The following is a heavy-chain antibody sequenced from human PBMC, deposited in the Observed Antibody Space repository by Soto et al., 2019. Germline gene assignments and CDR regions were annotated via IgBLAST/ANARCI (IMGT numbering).Heavy chain of an antibody. V-gene: IGHV3-15*07. D-gene: IGHD4-17*01. CDR3: TTVTTRGFDP. CDR2: IKSKGDGETV. Sequence: GGSLRLSCEASGLTFKNAWMIWVRQAPGKGLEWVGRIKSKGDGETVDYAAPVEGRFTISRDDSKSTVDLQMNSLKTEDTALYFCTTVTTRGFDPWGQGTMVTVSS. CDR1: GLTFKNAW. J-gene: IGHJ5*02.